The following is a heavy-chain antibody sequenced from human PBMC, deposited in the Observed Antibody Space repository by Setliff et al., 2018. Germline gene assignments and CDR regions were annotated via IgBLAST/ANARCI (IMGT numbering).Heavy chain of an antibody. J-gene: IGHJ4*02. CDR3: ARDRYCSSASCYAGLES. D-gene: IGHD2-2*01. V-gene: IGHV3-33*08. Sequence: GGSLRLSCAASGFTFSSYRMHWVRQAPGKGLEWVAVIWDDGGNKYHADSVKGRFTISRDNSKNTLYLQMNSLRAEDTAVYYCARDRYCSSASCYAGLESWGQGTPVTVSS. CDR1: GFTFSSYR. CDR2: IWDDGGNK.